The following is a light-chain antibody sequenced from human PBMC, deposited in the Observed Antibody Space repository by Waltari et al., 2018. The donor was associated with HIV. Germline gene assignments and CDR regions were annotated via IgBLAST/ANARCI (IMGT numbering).Light chain of an antibody. CDR2: SNN. Sequence: QSVLTQPPSASGTPGQNVTISCSGTTSNIGTNIVNWYQQFPGAAPKLLIYSNNQRPSGVPARFSGSKSGTSASLAISGLQSEDEADYFCAAWDDTLNGLFGGGTKLTVL. V-gene: IGLV1-44*01. J-gene: IGLJ2*01. CDR3: AAWDDTLNGL. CDR1: TSNIGTNI.